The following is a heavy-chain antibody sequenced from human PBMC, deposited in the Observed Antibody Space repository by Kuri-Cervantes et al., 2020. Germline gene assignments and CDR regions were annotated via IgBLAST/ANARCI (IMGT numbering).Heavy chain of an antibody. CDR1: GYSFNSYW. D-gene: IGHD3-22*01. CDR3: ARQGRFYYDSSGYYPFDL. Sequence: GESLKISCKGSGYSFNSYWIAWVRQMPGKGLEWMGTIYPGDSDTRYSPSIQGQVTISTDKSISTAYLQWSSLKASDTAMYYCARQGRFYYDSSGYYPFDLWGQGTPVTVSS. V-gene: IGHV5-51*01. CDR2: IYPGDSDT. J-gene: IGHJ5*02.